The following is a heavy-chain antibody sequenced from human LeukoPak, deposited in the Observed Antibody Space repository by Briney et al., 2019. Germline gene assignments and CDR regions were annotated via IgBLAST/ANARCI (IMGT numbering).Heavy chain of an antibody. J-gene: IGHJ2*01. V-gene: IGHV3-48*03. CDR3: ARDPSNRDWYFDL. Sequence: GGSLRLSCAASGFTFSSYEMNWVRQAPGKGLEWVSYISSSGTIKYYAASVKGRFTIYRDNAKNSLYLQMDSLRAEDTAVYYCARDPSNRDWYFDLWGRGTLTVPS. D-gene: IGHD2/OR15-2a*01. CDR2: ISSSGTIK. CDR1: GFTFSSYE.